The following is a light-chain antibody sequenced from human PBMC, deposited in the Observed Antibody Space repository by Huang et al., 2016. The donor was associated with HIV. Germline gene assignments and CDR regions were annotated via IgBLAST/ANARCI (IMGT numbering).Light chain of an antibody. Sequence: EIVLTQSPATLSVSPGERATLSCRASQSVSSNLAWYQQKPGQAPRLLIYGVSTRATGIPARFSGSGSGTEFTLTISSLQSEDFAVYYCEQYNDWPPEETFGPGTKVDMK. J-gene: IGKJ3*01. CDR1: QSVSSN. CDR3: EQYNDWPPEET. CDR2: GVS. V-gene: IGKV3-15*01.